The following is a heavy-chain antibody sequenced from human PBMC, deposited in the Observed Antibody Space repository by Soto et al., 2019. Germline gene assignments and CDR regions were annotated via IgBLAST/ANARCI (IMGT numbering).Heavy chain of an antibody. J-gene: IGHJ4*02. V-gene: IGHV3-30*18. CDR1: GFIFSSYG. D-gene: IGHD3-10*01. CDR3: AKDHGGELLSFDY. CDR2: ISYDGSRE. Sequence: QVQLAESGGGVVQPGRSLRLSCAASGFIFSSYGMHWIRQAPGKGLEWVAVISYDGSREVYADSVKGRFTISRDKSKSTVYLQMNSLRAEDTAVYFCAKDHGGELLSFDYWGQGTLVTVSS.